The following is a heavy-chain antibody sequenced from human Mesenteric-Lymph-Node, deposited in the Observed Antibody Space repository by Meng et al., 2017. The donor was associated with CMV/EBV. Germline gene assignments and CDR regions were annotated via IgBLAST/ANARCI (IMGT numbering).Heavy chain of an antibody. J-gene: IGHJ4*02. CDR2: INHSGST. D-gene: IGHD3-9*01. Sequence: VQLTRWGEGRLKPSETLSVTWAVYGGSFSGYYWNWIRQSPEKGLEWIGEINHSGSTTYNPSFTSRIIISVDTSTNQISLNMSSVTAADTAVYYCARGSSYDILTGYFDYWGQGALVTVSS. CDR1: GGSFSGYY. CDR3: ARGSSYDILTGYFDY. V-gene: IGHV4-34*01.